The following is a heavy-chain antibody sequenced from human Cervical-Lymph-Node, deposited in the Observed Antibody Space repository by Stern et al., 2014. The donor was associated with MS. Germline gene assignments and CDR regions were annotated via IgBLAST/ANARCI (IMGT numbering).Heavy chain of an antibody. CDR1: GGDISSYH. Sequence: VQLVESGPAVVKTSETLSLTCTVSGGDISSYHWSWIRQSPGTGPEWIGYIFYTGTTKYNPALESRITISVDTSKNQVSLRLRPVTAADTAVYYCARHSRVFLLERRDFIDYFDNWGQGSLVTVSP. CDR3: ARHSRVFLLERRDFIDYFDN. V-gene: IGHV4-59*08. D-gene: IGHD1-1*01. CDR2: IFYTGTT. J-gene: IGHJ4*02.